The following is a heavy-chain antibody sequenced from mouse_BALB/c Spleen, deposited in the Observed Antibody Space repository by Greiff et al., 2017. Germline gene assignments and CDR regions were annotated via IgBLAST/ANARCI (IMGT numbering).Heavy chain of an antibody. Sequence: EGQLQQSGAELVRSGASVKLSCTASGFNIKDYYMHWVKQRPEQGLEWIGWIDPENGDTEYAPKFQGKATMTADTSSNTAYLQLSSLTSEDTAVYYCNANYDEFRYFDVWGAGTTVTVSS. D-gene: IGHD2-3*01. CDR3: NANYDEFRYFDV. J-gene: IGHJ1*01. V-gene: IGHV14-4*02. CDR2: IDPENGDT. CDR1: GFNIKDYY.